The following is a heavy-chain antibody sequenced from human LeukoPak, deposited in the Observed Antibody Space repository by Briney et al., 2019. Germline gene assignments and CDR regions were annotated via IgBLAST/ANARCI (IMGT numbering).Heavy chain of an antibody. CDR1: GGSISSSNW. CDR2: VYHSGST. D-gene: IGHD6-13*01. V-gene: IGHV4-4*02. Sequence: SETLSLTCAVSGGSISSSNWWSWVRQPPGKGLEWIGEVYHSGSTNYNPSLKSRVTISVDKSKNQFSLKLSSVTAADTAVYYCARDPGVSWGFDYWGQGTLVTVSS. J-gene: IGHJ4*02. CDR3: ARDPGVSWGFDY.